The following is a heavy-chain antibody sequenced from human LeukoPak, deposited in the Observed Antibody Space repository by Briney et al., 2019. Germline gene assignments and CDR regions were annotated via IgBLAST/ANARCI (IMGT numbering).Heavy chain of an antibody. J-gene: IGHJ4*02. CDR3: ARGASTYSDY. CDR2: LTSDGRST. V-gene: IGHV3-74*01. Sequence: GGPLKLSCAASGFTFSNSWMHWARKAQGRGLVWVSRLTSDGRSTSYADSVKGRFTMSRDNAKNTLFLQMNSLRDGDTAVYYCARGASTYSDYWGQGTPVTVSS. CDR1: GFTFSNSW.